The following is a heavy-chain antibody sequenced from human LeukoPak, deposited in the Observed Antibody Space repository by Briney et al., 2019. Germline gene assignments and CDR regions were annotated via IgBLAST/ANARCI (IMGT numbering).Heavy chain of an antibody. CDR2: INHSGST. J-gene: IGHJ4*02. CDR3: ARLVGSSWYHEVLFGRDY. CDR1: GGSFSGYY. Sequence: SETLSLTCAVYGGSFSGYYWSWIRQPPGKGLEWIGEINHSGSTNYNPSLKSRVTISVDTSKNQFSLKPSSVTAADTAVYYCARLVGSSWYHEVLFGRDYWGQGTLVTVSS. V-gene: IGHV4-34*01. D-gene: IGHD6-13*01.